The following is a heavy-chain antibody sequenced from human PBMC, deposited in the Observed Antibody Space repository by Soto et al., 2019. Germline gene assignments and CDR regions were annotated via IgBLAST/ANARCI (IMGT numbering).Heavy chain of an antibody. V-gene: IGHV3-23*01. CDR1: GFAFSTIV. D-gene: IGHD2-21*01. J-gene: IGHJ4*02. CDR3: AKIVRGTDMFFGS. Sequence: GGSLRLSCAASGFAFSTIVMTWVRQAPGKGLEWVSSIHGSDGRTWYADSVKGRFAISRDNSKDTLFLQLDSLRGDDSAIYYCAKIVRGTDMFFGSWGQGTLVTVSS. CDR2: IHGSDGRT.